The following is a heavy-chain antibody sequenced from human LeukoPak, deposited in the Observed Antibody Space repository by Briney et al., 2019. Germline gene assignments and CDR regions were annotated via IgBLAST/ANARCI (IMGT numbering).Heavy chain of an antibody. D-gene: IGHD3-22*01. J-gene: IGHJ3*02. V-gene: IGHV1-46*01. CDR1: GYTFTSYY. CDR2: INPSGGST. Sequence: GASVKVSCKASGYTFTSYYMHWVRQAPGQGLEWKGIINPSGGSTSYAQKFQGRVTMTRDMSTSTVYMELSSLRSEDTAVYYCARDYYDSSGYQSFFDAFDIWGQGTMVTVSS. CDR3: ARDYYDSSGYQSFFDAFDI.